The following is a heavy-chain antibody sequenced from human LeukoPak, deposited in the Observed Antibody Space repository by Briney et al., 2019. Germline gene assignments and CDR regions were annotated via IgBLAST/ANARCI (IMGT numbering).Heavy chain of an antibody. CDR3: GFSYGYGAFDV. CDR2: ISGSGVNT. J-gene: IGHJ3*01. CDR1: GFTFSTYA. D-gene: IGHD3-16*01. Sequence: GGSLRLSCVASGFTFSTYAMSWVRQAPGKGLKWVSVISGSGVNTDYADSVKGRFTVSGDNSKNTLYLEMNSLSAEDAAVYYCGFSYGYGAFDVWGRGTMVTVSS. V-gene: IGHV3-23*01.